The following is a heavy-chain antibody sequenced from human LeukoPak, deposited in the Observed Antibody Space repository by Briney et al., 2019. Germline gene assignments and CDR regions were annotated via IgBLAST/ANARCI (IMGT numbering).Heavy chain of an antibody. CDR3: TRAGRYCSGGSCYSFY. J-gene: IGHJ4*02. CDR2: IRSKDHGGTT. CDR1: GFTFGDYA. D-gene: IGHD2-15*01. Sequence: PGGSLRLSCTASGFTFGDYAMSWFRQAPGEGLEWVGFIRSKDHGGTTEYAASVKGRFTISRDDSKSIAYLQMDSLKTEDTAVYYCTRAGRYCSGGSCYSFYWGQGTLVTVSS. V-gene: IGHV3-49*03.